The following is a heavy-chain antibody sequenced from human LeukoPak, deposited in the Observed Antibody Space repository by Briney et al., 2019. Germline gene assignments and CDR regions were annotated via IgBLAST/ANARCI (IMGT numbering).Heavy chain of an antibody. CDR2: TYHRYKLYN. V-gene: IGHV6-1*01. CDR1: GDSFSSNSAA. Sequence: SQTLSLTCAISGDSFSSNSAAWNWIRQSGSRGLEWLGRTYHRYKLYNDYAVCVKSRIIFNPVTSKNHFSLQLDSVTPEDTAVYYCARARTDCSASGCYEGFFDSWGQGTLVTVSS. D-gene: IGHD2-15*01. CDR3: ARARTDCSASGCYEGFFDS. J-gene: IGHJ4*02.